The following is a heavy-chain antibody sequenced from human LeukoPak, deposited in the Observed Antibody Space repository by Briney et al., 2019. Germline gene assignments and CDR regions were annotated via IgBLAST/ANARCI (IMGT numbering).Heavy chain of an antibody. J-gene: IGHJ4*02. CDR2: SYCSGST. Sequence: SETLSLTCIVSGGSISSSSYYWGWIRQPPGKGLECIWSSYCSGSTYYNPSLKSRVTISVDPSKNHFSLKVSSVTGADTAVYYCARHLAGNEDCWGQGTLVAVSS. CDR1: GGSISSSSYY. V-gene: IGHV4-39*01. CDR3: ARHLAGNEDC. D-gene: IGHD6-13*01.